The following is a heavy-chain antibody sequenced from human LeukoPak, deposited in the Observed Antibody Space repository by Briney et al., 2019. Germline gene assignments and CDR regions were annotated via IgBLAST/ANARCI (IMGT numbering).Heavy chain of an antibody. D-gene: IGHD2-15*01. Sequence: ASVKVSCKASVYTFTSYDSNWVRQATGQRLEWMGWMNPNSGSTGYAQKFQGRVTITRNTSISTAYMELSGLRSEDTAVYYCARGRSTGYSYYFEYWGQGTLVTVSS. V-gene: IGHV1-8*01. J-gene: IGHJ4*02. CDR2: MNPNSGST. CDR1: VYTFTSYD. CDR3: ARGRSTGYSYYFEY.